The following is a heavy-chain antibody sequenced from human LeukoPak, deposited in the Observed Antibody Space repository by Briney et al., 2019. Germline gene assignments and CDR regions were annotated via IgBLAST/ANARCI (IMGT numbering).Heavy chain of an antibody. Sequence: GGSLRLSCAASGFTFSSYSMNWVRQAPGKGLEWVSSISSSSYIYYADSVKGRFTISRDNAKNSLYLQMNSLRAEDTAVYYCARDSVWDDAFDIWGQGTMVTVSS. CDR1: GFTFSSYS. CDR2: ISSSSYI. D-gene: IGHD1-26*01. CDR3: ARDSVWDDAFDI. V-gene: IGHV3-21*01. J-gene: IGHJ3*02.